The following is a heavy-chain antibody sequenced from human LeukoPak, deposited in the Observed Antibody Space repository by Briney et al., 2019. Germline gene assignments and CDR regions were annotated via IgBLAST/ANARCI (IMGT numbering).Heavy chain of an antibody. CDR1: GFIVSSNY. D-gene: IGHD6-13*01. CDR3: ARIGAAGDWYFDL. V-gene: IGHV3-53*01. CDR2: IYGAGRT. Sequence: GGSLRLSCAASGFIVSSNYMSWARQAPGKGLEWVSVIYGAGRTYYADSVKGRFTISRDNSMNTFYLQMNSLRAEDTAVYYCARIGAAGDWYFDLWGRGTLVIVSS. J-gene: IGHJ2*01.